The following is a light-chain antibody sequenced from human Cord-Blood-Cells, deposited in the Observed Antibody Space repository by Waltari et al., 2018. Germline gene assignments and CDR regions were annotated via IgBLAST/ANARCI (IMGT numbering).Light chain of an antibody. CDR2: DVS. Sequence: QSALTQPASVSGSPGQSITIPCTGTSSDGGGYNYVPWYQQHPGKAPKLMIYDVSNRPSGVSNRFSGSKSGNTASLTISGLQAEDEADYYCSSYTSSSTLVVFGGGTKLTVL. J-gene: IGLJ2*01. V-gene: IGLV2-14*01. CDR1: SSDGGGYNY. CDR3: SSYTSSSTLVV.